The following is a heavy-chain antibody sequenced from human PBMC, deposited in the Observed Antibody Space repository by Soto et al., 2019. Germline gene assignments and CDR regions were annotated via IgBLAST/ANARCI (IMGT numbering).Heavy chain of an antibody. CDR3: ANRPRYYNMDV. J-gene: IGHJ6*02. CDR2: ISSTGGGT. Sequence: GGSLRLSCEASGLMFNTYAMTWVRQAPGKGLEWVATISSTGGGTYYADSVKGRFTISRDNYNNRLYLQMYSLRAEDTAVYFCANRPRYYNMDVWGQGTTVTVSS. CDR1: GLMFNTYA. V-gene: IGHV3-23*01.